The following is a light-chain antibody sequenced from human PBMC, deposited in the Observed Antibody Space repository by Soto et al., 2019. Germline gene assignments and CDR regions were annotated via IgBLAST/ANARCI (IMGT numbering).Light chain of an antibody. CDR2: GNS. V-gene: IGLV1-40*01. J-gene: IGLJ2*01. CDR3: QSYDSSLSGHVV. CDR1: SSNIGAGYD. Sequence: QPVLTQPPSVSGAPGQRVTISCTGSSSNIGAGYDVHWYQQLPGTAPKLLIYGNSNRPSGVPDRFSGSKSGTSASLAITGLQAEDEADYYGQSYDSSLSGHVVFGGGTKLTVL.